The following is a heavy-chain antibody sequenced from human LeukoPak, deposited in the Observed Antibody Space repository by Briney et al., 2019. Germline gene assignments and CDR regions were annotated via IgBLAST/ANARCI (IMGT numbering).Heavy chain of an antibody. D-gene: IGHD3-10*01. Sequence: SETLSLTCTVSGYSISSGYYWGWIRQPPGKGLEWIGSIYQSGSTYYNPSLKSRVTISVDTSKNQFSLKLSSVTAADTAVYYCARVVSYYGSGSYWGQGTLVTVSS. CDR2: IYQSGST. J-gene: IGHJ4*02. CDR3: ARVVSYYGSGSY. V-gene: IGHV4-38-2*02. CDR1: GYSISSGYY.